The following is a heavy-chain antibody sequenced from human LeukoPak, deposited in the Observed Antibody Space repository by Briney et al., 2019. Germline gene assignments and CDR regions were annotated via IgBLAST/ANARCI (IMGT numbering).Heavy chain of an antibody. CDR2: INYAGNS. D-gene: IGHD3-10*01. J-gene: IGHJ4*02. V-gene: IGHV4-59*12. CDR1: GDSITSDY. CDR3: ARVDCISNTCYNY. Sequence: SETLSLTCKVSGDSITSDYWSWIRQSPGKGLEWIGYINYAGNSEYNPSPNSRVTISANRSKKQPSLKMRSMTAADTAVYYCARVDCISNTCYNYWAPGALVTVSS.